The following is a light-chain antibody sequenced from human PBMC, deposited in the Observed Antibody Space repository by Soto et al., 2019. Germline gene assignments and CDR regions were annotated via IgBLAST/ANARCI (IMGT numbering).Light chain of an antibody. CDR1: SSDVGAYNY. Sequence: QSVLTQPASLSGSPGQSITISCTGTSSDVGAYNYVSWYQQHSGKAPKLIIYEVTNRPSGVSNRFSASKSGNTASLTIFGLQAEDEADYYCSSYTSSSSWVFGGGTKLTVL. CDR2: EVT. J-gene: IGLJ3*02. V-gene: IGLV2-14*01. CDR3: SSYTSSSSWV.